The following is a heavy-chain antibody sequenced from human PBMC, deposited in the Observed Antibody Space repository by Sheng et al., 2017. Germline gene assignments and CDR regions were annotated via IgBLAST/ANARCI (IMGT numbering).Heavy chain of an antibody. D-gene: IGHD2-21*01. J-gene: IGHJ4*02. Sequence: EVQLVESGGGLVKPGGSLRLSCAASGFTFSSYSMNWVRQAPGKGLEWVSSISSSSSYIYYADSVKGRFTISRDNAKNSLYLQMNSLRAEDTAVYYCAREGPAYCGGDCPRMPFDYWGQGTLVTVSS. CDR2: ISSSSSYI. CDR1: GFTFSSYS. CDR3: AREGPAYCGGDCPRMPFDY. V-gene: IGHV3-21*01.